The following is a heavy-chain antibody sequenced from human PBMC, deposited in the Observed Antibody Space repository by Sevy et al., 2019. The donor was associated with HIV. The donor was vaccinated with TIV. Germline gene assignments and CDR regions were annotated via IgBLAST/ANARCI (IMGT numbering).Heavy chain of an antibody. V-gene: IGHV1-69*13. CDR2: IIPIFGTA. CDR1: GGTFSSYA. Sequence: ASVKVSCKASGGTFSSYAISWVRQAPGQGLEWMGGIIPIFGTANYAQKFQGRVTINADESTSTAYMELSSLRSEDTAVYYCAGPGIAGTYYYYGMDVWGQGTTVTVSS. CDR3: AGPGIAGTYYYYGMDV. J-gene: IGHJ6*02. D-gene: IGHD6-13*01.